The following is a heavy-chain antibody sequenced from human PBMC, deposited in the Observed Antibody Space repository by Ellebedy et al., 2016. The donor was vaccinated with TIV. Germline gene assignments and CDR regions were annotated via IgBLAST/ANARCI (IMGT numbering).Heavy chain of an antibody. CDR1: GFTFSEHY. V-gene: IGHV3-72*01. D-gene: IGHD6-19*01. J-gene: IGHJ4*02. CDR2: SRNKADGYTT. Sequence: GGSLRLXCAASGFTFSEHYVDWVRQAPGKGLEWVGRSRNKADGYTTEYAASVKGRFTISRDDSQNSLFLQMNGLKAEDTAVYYCTRYSVASFDYWGQGTLVTVSA. CDR3: TRYSVASFDY.